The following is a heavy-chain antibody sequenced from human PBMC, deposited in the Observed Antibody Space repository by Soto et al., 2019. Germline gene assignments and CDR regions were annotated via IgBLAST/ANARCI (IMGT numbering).Heavy chain of an antibody. D-gene: IGHD6-13*01. CDR2: IYYSGST. J-gene: IGHJ4*02. CDR1: GGSISSSSYY. Sequence: QLQLQESGPGLVKPSETLSLTCTVSGGSISSSSYYWGWIRQPPGKGLEWIGSIYYSGSTYYNPSLKRRVTISVDTSKNQFSLKLSSVTAADTAVYYCASQGIAAAGTFLAYWGQGTLVTVSS. V-gene: IGHV4-39*01. CDR3: ASQGIAAAGTFLAY.